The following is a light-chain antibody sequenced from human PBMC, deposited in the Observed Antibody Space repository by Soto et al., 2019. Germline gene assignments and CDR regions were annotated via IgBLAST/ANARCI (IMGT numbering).Light chain of an antibody. CDR1: QSISSW. CDR3: QQYNSQWT. V-gene: IGKV1-5*03. CDR2: KTS. Sequence: DIQMTQSPSTLSASVVDRVTITCRASQSISSWLAWYQQKPGKAPKLLMYKTSSLESGVPSRFSGSGSGTEFTLTISSLQPDDFATYYCQQYNSQWTFGQGTKVDIK. J-gene: IGKJ1*01.